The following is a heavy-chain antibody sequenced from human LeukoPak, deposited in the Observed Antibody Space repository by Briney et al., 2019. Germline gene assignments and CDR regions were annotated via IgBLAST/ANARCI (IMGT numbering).Heavy chain of an antibody. CDR2: IIPIFGTA. V-gene: IGHV1-69*05. CDR1: GGTFSSYA. D-gene: IGHD3-10*01. J-gene: IGHJ4*02. Sequence: ASVKVSCKASGGTFSSYAISWVRQAPRQGLEWMGGIIPIFGTANYAQKFQGRVTITTDESTSTAYMELSSLRSEDTAVYYCASSPLSYYGSGSYYNVVDYWGQGTLVTVSS. CDR3: ASSPLSYYGSGSYYNVVDY.